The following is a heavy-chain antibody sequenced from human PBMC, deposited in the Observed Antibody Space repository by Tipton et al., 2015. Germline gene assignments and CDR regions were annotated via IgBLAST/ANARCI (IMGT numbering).Heavy chain of an antibody. V-gene: IGHV4-59*01. D-gene: IGHD6-13*01. CDR2: ISYSGST. CDR1: GFTFSTYG. CDR3: AKDRVKQQLEYCFDH. J-gene: IGHJ4*02. Sequence: LRLSCLVSGFTFSTYGLHWFRQAPGKGLEWIGYISYSGSTHYNPSLKRRVTISLDTSKNQFSLTLNSVTAADTAVYYCAKDRVKQQLEYCFDHWGQGTLVTVSS.